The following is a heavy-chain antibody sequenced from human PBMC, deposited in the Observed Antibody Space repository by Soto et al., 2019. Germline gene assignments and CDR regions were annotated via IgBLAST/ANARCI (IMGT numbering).Heavy chain of an antibody. J-gene: IGHJ4*02. CDR3: ATVTVIRGVGLAYFDH. CDR2: ISDSGGNT. CDR1: GFTFSSYA. D-gene: IGHD3-10*01. Sequence: EVQLLESGGGLVQPGGSLRLSCASTGFTFSSYAMTWVRQAPGKGLEWVSAISDSGGNTYYADSVKGRFTISRDNSGNTLFLQLNSLRAEDTAVYYCATVTVIRGVGLAYFDHWGQGTLVTVSS. V-gene: IGHV3-23*01.